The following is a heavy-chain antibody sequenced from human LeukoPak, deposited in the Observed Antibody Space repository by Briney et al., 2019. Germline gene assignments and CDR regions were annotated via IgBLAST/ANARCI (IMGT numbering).Heavy chain of an antibody. CDR1: GLTFSSYG. V-gene: IGHV3-30*02. Sequence: GGSLRLSCAASGLTFSSYGMHWVRQAPGKGLEWVAFIRFDGSNKYYADSVKGRFTISRDNSKNTLYLQMSSLRAEDTAVYYCAKESVWFGESNPFDYWGQGILVTVSS. J-gene: IGHJ4*02. CDR3: AKESVWFGESNPFDY. CDR2: IRFDGSNK. D-gene: IGHD3-10*01.